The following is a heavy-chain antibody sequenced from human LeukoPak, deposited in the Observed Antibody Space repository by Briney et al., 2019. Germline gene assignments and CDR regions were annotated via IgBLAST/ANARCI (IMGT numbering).Heavy chain of an antibody. J-gene: IGHJ6*03. CDR2: VDPEDGET. Sequence: GASVKVSCKASGYTFTDYYMHWVQQAPGKGLEWMGRVDPEDGETIYVEKFQGRVTITADTSTDTAYMELSSLRSEDTAVYYCARDGGSYYYYYMDVWGKGTTVTVSS. V-gene: IGHV1-69-2*01. CDR3: ARDGGSYYYYYMDV. CDR1: GYTFTDYY. D-gene: IGHD3-3*01.